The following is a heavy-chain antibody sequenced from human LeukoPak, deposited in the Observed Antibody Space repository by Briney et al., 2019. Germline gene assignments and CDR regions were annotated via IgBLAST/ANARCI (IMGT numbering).Heavy chain of an antibody. CDR1: GYSISSGYY. CDR2: IYHSGST. J-gene: IGHJ4*02. CDR3: AGNYYGSGSYYSEDRY. D-gene: IGHD3-10*01. V-gene: IGHV4-38-2*02. Sequence: PSETLSLTCTVSGYSISSGYYWGWLRQPPGKGLEWIGSIYHSGSTYYNPSLKSRVTISVDTSKNQFSLKLSSVTAADTAVYYCAGNYYGSGSYYSEDRYWGQGTLVTVSS.